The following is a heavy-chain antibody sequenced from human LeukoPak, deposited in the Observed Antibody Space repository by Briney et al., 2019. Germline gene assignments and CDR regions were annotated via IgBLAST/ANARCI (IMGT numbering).Heavy chain of an antibody. J-gene: IGHJ6*02. CDR2: INHSGST. CDR3: ARAQAVAGDGMDV. Sequence: SETLSLTCAVYGGSFSGYYWSWIRQPPGKGLEWIGEINHSGSTNYNPSLKSRVTISVDTSKNQFSLKLSSVTAADTAVYYCARAQAVAGDGMDVWGQGTTVTVSS. V-gene: IGHV4-34*01. D-gene: IGHD6-19*01. CDR1: GGSFSGYY.